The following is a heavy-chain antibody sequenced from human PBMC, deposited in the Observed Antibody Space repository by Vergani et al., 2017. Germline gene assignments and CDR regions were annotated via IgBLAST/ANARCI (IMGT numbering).Heavy chain of an antibody. J-gene: IGHJ3*01. Sequence: QVQLQESGPGLVKPSETLSLTCTVSGGSISSYYWSWIRQPPGKGLEWIGYIYYSGSTNYNPSRKSRVTISVDTSKNQFSLKLSSVTAADTAVYYCARGADIDGYNKLAAFDLWGQGTMVTVSS. CDR2: IYYSGST. CDR3: ARGADIDGYNKLAAFDL. D-gene: IGHD5-24*01. V-gene: IGHV4-59*01. CDR1: GGSISSYY.